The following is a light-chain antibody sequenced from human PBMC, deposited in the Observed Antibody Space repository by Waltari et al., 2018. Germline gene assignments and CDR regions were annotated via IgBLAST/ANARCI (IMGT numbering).Light chain of an antibody. Sequence: TQDSAVSVAMGQTVRITCQGDSLRSYYASWYQQRPGQAPILVMYDKNSRPSGVPDRFSGSSSDDTASLTITGAQAEDEAYYYCHSRDASGSGGAFGGGTKLTVL. CDR2: DKN. CDR3: HSRDASGSGGA. CDR1: SLRSYY. V-gene: IGLV3-19*01. J-gene: IGLJ2*01.